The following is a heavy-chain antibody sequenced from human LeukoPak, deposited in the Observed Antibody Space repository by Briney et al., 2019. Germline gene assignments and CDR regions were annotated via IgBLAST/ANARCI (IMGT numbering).Heavy chain of an antibody. J-gene: IGHJ4*02. Sequence: SETLSLTCTVSGGSISSYYWSWLRQPAGKGLEWIGHIYTSGSTNYNPSLKSRVTMSVDTSKNQFSLKLNSVTAADTAFYYCAREYSSSSGKALDYWGQGALVTVSS. D-gene: IGHD6-6*01. CDR2: IYTSGST. CDR3: AREYSSSSGKALDY. V-gene: IGHV4-4*07. CDR1: GGSISSYY.